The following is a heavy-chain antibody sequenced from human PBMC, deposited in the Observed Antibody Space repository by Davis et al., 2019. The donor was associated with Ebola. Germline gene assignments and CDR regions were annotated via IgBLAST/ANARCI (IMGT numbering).Heavy chain of an antibody. V-gene: IGHV3-53*05. CDR3: ATTQWLREFDN. J-gene: IGHJ4*02. CDR1: GFPFSNAW. CDR2: FYDQST. D-gene: IGHD6-19*01. Sequence: GESLKISCAASGFPFSNAWMSWVRQAPGKGLEWVSVFYDQSTAYADSVRGRFIISRDKSNNTLYLEMNSLRVDDTAVYYCATTQWLREFDNWGQGTLVTVSS.